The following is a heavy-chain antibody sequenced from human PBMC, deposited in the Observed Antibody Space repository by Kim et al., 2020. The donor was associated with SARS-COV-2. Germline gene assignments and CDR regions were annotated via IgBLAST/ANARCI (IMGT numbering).Heavy chain of an antibody. V-gene: IGHV4-39*01. CDR2: IYYSGST. CDR3: ARHLKAMVPAGGMDV. J-gene: IGHJ6*02. D-gene: IGHD5-18*01. Sequence: SETLSLTCTVSGGSISSSSYYWGWIRQPPGKGLEWIGSIYYSGSTYYNPSLKSRVTISVDTSKNQFSLKLSSVTAADTAVYYCARHLKAMVPAGGMDVWGQGTTVTVSS. CDR1: GGSISSSSYY.